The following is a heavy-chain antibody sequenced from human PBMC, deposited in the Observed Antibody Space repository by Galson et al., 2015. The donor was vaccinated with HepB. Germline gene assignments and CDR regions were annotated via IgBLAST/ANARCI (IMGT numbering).Heavy chain of an antibody. V-gene: IGHV3-66*01. CDR3: ATEGDSSTWYRY. CDR2: IYSGGDT. Sequence: SLRLSCAASGVTVRNNYMIWVRQAPGKGLEWVSIIYSGGDTYYADSVKGRFTISRDNSKNTLYLQMNSLRAEDTAVYYCATEGDSSTWYRYWGQGTLVTVSS. D-gene: IGHD6-13*01. J-gene: IGHJ4*02. CDR1: GVTVRNNY.